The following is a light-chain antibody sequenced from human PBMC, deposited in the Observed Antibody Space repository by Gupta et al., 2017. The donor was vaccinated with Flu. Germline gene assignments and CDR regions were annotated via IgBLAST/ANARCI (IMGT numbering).Light chain of an antibody. V-gene: IGLV3-1*01. CDR3: QAWDSNTCA. CDR2: QDN. CDR1: KLGDKY. J-gene: IGLJ2*01. Sequence: SYELTQPPAVSVSPGQTATITCSGEKLGDKYASWYQQRPGQSPVLVIFQDNKRPSGIPERFSDSNSGNIATLTISGTQAMDEADYYCQAWDSNTCAFGGGTKLTVL.